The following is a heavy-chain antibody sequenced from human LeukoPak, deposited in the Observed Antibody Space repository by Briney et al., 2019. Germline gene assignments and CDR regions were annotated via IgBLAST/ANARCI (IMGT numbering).Heavy chain of an antibody. Sequence: AGGSLRLSCAASGFTFSSYGMHWVRQAPGRGLEWVAVISYDGSNKYYADSVKGRFTISRDNSKNTLYLQMNSLRAEDTAVYYCAKEGYYYDSSGYSFDYWGQGTLGTVSS. CDR3: AKEGYYYDSSGYSFDY. V-gene: IGHV3-30*18. J-gene: IGHJ4*02. CDR2: ISYDGSNK. CDR1: GFTFSSYG. D-gene: IGHD3-22*01.